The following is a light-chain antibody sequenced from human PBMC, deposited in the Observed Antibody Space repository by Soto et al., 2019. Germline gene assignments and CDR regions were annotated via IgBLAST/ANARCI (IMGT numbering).Light chain of an antibody. J-gene: IGKJ4*01. CDR1: QSVAKNY. Sequence: EIVLTQSPGTLSLSPGERASLSCRASQSVAKNYLAWYQEKPGQALRLLISGASSRATGIPDRFSGSGSGTDFTLAVSRLEAEDFAVYFCQQYASTPLIFGGGTRVEIK. CDR2: GAS. CDR3: QQYASTPLI. V-gene: IGKV3-20*01.